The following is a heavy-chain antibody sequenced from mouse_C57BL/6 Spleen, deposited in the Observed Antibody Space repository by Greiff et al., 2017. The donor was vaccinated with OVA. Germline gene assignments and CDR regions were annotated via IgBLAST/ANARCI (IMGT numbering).Heavy chain of an antibody. D-gene: IGHD2-4*01. CDR1: GYTFTSYW. J-gene: IGHJ3*01. V-gene: IGHV1-59*01. CDR2: IDPSDSYT. CDR3: ARCDYDGGFAY. Sequence: QVQLQQPGAELVRPGTSVKLSCKASGYTFTSYWMHWVKQRPGQGLEWIGVIDPSDSYTNYNQKFKGKATLTVDTSSSTAYMQLSSLTSEDSAVYYCARCDYDGGFAYWGQGTLVTVSA.